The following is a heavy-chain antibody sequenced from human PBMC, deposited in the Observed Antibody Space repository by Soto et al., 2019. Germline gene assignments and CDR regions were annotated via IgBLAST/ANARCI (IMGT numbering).Heavy chain of an antibody. D-gene: IGHD6-13*01. Sequence: PSETLSLSCTVSGGSISSYYWSWIRQPPGKGLEWIGYIYYSGSTNYNPSLKSRVTISVDTSKNQFSLKLSSVTAADTAVYYCARAMAYSRSWPAYWGQGPLVTVSS. CDR3: ARAMAYSRSWPAY. CDR1: GGSISSYY. CDR2: IYYSGST. J-gene: IGHJ4*02. V-gene: IGHV4-59*01.